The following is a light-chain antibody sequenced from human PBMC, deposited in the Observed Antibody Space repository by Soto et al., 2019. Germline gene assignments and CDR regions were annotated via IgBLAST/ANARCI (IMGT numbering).Light chain of an antibody. CDR1: QVITND. CDR3: LQLNTYPWT. Sequence: IQMTQSPSSLSASVGDRLSITCRVSQVITNDLGWYQQKPGKAPKRLIYAASTLQSGVPSRFSGSGSGTEFTLTISSLQPEDVATYYCLQLNTYPWTFGQGTKVEIK. V-gene: IGKV1-17*01. CDR2: AAS. J-gene: IGKJ1*01.